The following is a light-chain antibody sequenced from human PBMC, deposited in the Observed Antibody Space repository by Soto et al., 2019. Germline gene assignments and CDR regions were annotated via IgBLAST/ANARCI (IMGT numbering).Light chain of an antibody. J-gene: IGLJ2*01. CDR2: EVS. CDR3: SSYTSSSTLV. V-gene: IGLV2-14*01. Sequence: ALTQPASVSGSPGQSITISCTGASSDVGGYNYVSWYQQHPGKAPKLMIYEVSYRPSGVSNRFSGSKSGNTASLTISGLQAEDEADYYCSSYTSSSTLVFGGGTQLTVL. CDR1: SSDVGGYNY.